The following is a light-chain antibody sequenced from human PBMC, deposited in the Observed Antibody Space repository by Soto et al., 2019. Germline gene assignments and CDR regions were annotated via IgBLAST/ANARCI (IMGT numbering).Light chain of an antibody. V-gene: IGKV1-5*03. J-gene: IGKJ1*01. CDR2: KAS. Sequence: DIQMTQSPSTLSGSVGDRVTITCRASQTISSWLAWYQQKPGKAPKLLIYKASTLKSGAPSRFSGSGSGTEFTLNISSLQPDDFATYYCQHYESYSEAFGQGTKVDLK. CDR3: QHYESYSEA. CDR1: QTISSW.